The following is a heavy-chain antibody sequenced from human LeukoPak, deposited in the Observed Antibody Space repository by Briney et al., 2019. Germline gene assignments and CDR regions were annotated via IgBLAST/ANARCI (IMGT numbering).Heavy chain of an antibody. CDR2: ISYDGSNK. J-gene: IGHJ4*02. Sequence: GGSLRLSCAPSGFAFSNFGIHWVRQAPGKGLQWVALISYDGSNKYYADSVKGRFTISRDNSKNTLYLQMNSLRAEDTAVYYCARDDIAADGKGFDYWGQGTLVTVSS. CDR1: GFAFSNFG. D-gene: IGHD6-13*01. V-gene: IGHV3-30-3*01. CDR3: ARDDIAADGKGFDY.